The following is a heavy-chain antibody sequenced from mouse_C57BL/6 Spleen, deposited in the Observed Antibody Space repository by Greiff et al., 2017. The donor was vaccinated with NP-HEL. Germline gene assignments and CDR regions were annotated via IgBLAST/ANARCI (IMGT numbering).Heavy chain of an antibody. J-gene: IGHJ3*01. CDR2: IDPSDSYT. D-gene: IGHD2-5*01. CDR1: GYTFTSYW. V-gene: IGHV1-69*01. CDR3: ARAYYSNYAFAY. Sequence: QVQLQQPGAELVMPGASVKLSCKASGYTFTSYWMHWVKQRPGQGLEWIGEIDPSDSYTNYNQKFKGKSTWTVDKSSSTAYMQLSSLTSEDSAVYYCARAYYSNYAFAYWGQGTLVTVSA.